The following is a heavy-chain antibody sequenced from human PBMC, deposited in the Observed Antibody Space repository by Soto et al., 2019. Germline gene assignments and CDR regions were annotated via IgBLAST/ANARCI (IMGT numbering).Heavy chain of an antibody. CDR3: VRVPRIVGAPDPSYGLDV. V-gene: IGHV3-49*03. CDR2: IRSKAYGGTT. CDR1: GFTFGDYA. D-gene: IGHD1-26*01. J-gene: IGHJ6*02. Sequence: GGSLRLSCTASGFTFGDYAMSWFRQAPGKGLEWVGFIRSKAYGGTTEYAASVKGRFTISRDDSKSIAYLQMNSLKTEDTAVYYCVRVPRIVGAPDPSYGLDVSGQGTTVTVSS.